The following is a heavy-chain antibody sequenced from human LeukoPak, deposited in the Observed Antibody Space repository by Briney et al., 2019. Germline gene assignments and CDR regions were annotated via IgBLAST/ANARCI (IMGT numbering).Heavy chain of an antibody. J-gene: IGHJ6*02. CDR3: ARPLIAAPGTPYYYYGMDV. CDR1: GFSVSNNY. CDR2: ISSDGGST. Sequence: GGSLRLSCAASGFSVSNNYMSWVRQAPGKGLEYVSAISSDGGSTYYANSVKGRFTISRDNSKNTLYLQMGSLRVEDMAVYYCARPLIAAPGTPYYYYGMDVWGQGTTVTVSS. V-gene: IGHV3-64*01. D-gene: IGHD6-13*01.